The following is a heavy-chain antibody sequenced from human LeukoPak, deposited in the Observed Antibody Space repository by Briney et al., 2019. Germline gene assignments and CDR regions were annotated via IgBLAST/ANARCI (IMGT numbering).Heavy chain of an antibody. J-gene: IGHJ4*02. Sequence: PSETLSLTCTVSGGSISSYYWIWIRQPPGKGREWIGYIYYSGSTNYNPSLKSRVTISVETSKNQFSLKLSPVSAADTAVYYCARVRGSGSTKFDYWGQGTLVTVSS. CDR1: GGSISSYY. CDR3: ARVRGSGSTKFDY. CDR2: IYYSGST. V-gene: IGHV4-59*01. D-gene: IGHD3-10*01.